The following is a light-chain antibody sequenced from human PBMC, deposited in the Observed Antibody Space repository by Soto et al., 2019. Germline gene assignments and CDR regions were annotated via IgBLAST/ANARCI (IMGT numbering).Light chain of an antibody. CDR1: QSVSSNY. CDR3: QQYFTSPLT. J-gene: IGKJ4*01. CDR2: GAS. Sequence: EVVLTQSPGTLSLSPGERATLSCRASQSVSSNYLAWYQRKPGQAPRLLIYGASTRATGIPDRFSGSGSGTDFSLTISRLEPEDFALYYCQQYFTSPLTFGGGTKVDIK. V-gene: IGKV3-20*01.